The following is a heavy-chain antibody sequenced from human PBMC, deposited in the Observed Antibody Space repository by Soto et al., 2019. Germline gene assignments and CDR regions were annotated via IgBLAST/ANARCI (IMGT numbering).Heavy chain of an antibody. D-gene: IGHD3-22*01. CDR1: GFTFSRYA. CDR2: ISYDGKNR. CDR3: ARDPHVGYYDSSGYYYGFYFDY. V-gene: IGHV3-30*04. J-gene: IGHJ4*02. Sequence: QVQLVESGGGVVQPGRSLRLSCAATGFTFSRYAMHWVRQAPGKGLEWVAVISYDGKNRYYVDSVRGRFTISRDNSKNTLYLQMNSLSAEDTAVYYCARDPHVGYYDSSGYYYGFYFDYWGQGSLVAVSS.